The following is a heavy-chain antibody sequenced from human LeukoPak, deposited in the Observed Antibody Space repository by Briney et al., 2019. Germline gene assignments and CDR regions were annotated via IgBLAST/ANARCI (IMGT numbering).Heavy chain of an antibody. V-gene: IGHV3-21*01. CDR1: GFTFSSYS. J-gene: IGHJ4*02. D-gene: IGHD5-24*01. CDR3: ARDLEMATIFLESSDY. CDR2: ISSSSSYI. Sequence: GGSLRLSCAASGFTFSSYSVNWVRQAPGKGLEWVSSISSSSSYIYYADSVKGRFTISRDNAKNSLYLQMNSLRAEDTAVYYCARDLEMATIFLESSDYWGQGTLVTVSS.